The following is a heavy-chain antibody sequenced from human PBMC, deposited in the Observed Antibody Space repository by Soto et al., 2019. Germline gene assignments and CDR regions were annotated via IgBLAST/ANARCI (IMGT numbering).Heavy chain of an antibody. CDR1: GGSISSSSYY. CDR2: IYYSGST. CDR3: ARFVGSLPAAILVYAFDI. Sequence: QLQLQESGPGLVKPSETLSLTCTVSGGSISSSSYYWGWIRQPPGKGLEWIGSIYYSGSTYYNPSLKSRVTIAVDTSKNQFSLKLSSVTAADTAVYYCARFVGSLPAAILVYAFDIWGQGTMVTVSS. J-gene: IGHJ3*02. V-gene: IGHV4-39*01. D-gene: IGHD2-2*01.